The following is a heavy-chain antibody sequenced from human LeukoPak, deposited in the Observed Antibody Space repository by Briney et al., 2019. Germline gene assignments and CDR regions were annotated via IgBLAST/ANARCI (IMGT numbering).Heavy chain of an antibody. CDR1: GFTFSSYD. V-gene: IGHV3-23*01. Sequence: GGSLRLSCAASGFTFSSYDMTWVRQTPGKGLEWVALISRSGGTTYYADSVKGRFTISRDNSKNTLYLQMNSLRAEDTAEYYCAKRGGTESFYYYYYMGVWGKGTTVTVSS. CDR2: ISRSGGTT. J-gene: IGHJ6*03. CDR3: AKRGGTESFYYYYYMGV. D-gene: IGHD2-15*01.